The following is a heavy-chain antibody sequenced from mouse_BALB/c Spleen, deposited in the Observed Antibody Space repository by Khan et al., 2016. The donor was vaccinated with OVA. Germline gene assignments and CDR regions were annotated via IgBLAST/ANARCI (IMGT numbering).Heavy chain of an antibody. CDR1: GYTFTSYY. CDR2: INSSNGGA. J-gene: IGHJ3*01. V-gene: IGHV1S81*02. Sequence: QVQLQQPGAGLVKPGASVKISCKASGYTFTSYYMYWVKQRPGQGLEWIGGINSSNGGAHFNEKFKNKATLTVDKSSSTVYMQLSSLTSEDSAVYYCARSGYGNPFAYWGQGTLVTVSA. CDR3: ARSGYGNPFAY. D-gene: IGHD2-1*01.